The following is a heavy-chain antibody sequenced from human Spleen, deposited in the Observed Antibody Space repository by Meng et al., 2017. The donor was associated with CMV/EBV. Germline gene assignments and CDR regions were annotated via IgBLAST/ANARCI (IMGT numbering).Heavy chain of an antibody. D-gene: IGHD6-19*01. J-gene: IGHJ4*02. CDR2: ISTFKGNT. CDR3: ARDAGTIAVSGIGDY. CDR1: GYTFTGYY. V-gene: IGHV1-18*04. Sequence: ASVKVSCKASGYTFTGYYMHWVRQAPGQGLEWMGWISTFKGNTNYTQKLQGRVTLTTDTSTGTAHMELRGLRSDDTAVYYCARDAGTIAVSGIGDYWGQGTLVTVSS.